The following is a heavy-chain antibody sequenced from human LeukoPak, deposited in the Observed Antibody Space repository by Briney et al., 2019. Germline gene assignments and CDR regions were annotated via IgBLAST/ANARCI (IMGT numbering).Heavy chain of an antibody. V-gene: IGHV4-39*01. J-gene: IGHJ4*02. CDR2: IYYRGNT. D-gene: IGHD3-10*01. CDR1: GGSIRSTSYY. Sequence: SETLSLTCTVSGGSIRSTSYYWGWIRQPPGKGLKWIGTIYYRGNTYYNPSLKSRVTISADTSQNQFSLNLSSVTVADTAVYYCARLRVRGMAIDYWGQGTLVTVSS. CDR3: ARLRVRGMAIDY.